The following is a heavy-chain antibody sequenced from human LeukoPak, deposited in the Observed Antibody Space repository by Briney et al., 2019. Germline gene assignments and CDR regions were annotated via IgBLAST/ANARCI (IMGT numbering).Heavy chain of an antibody. J-gene: IGHJ6*03. V-gene: IGHV3-30*04. CDR2: ISSDGVEK. D-gene: IGHD3-9*01. CDR1: GFTFSNYD. Sequence: GGSLRLSCEASGFTFSNYDIHWVRQTPGKGLEWVAAISSDGVEKHYADSVKGRFTISRDNSKSTLYLQMNSLRAEDTALYYCAREGHYDILTGYSPLEYYFYYMDVWGKGTTVTVSS. CDR3: AREGHYDILTGYSPLEYYFYYMDV.